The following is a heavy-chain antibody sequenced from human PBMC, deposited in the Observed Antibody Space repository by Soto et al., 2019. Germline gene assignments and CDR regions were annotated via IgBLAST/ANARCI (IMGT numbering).Heavy chain of an antibody. D-gene: IGHD3-3*01. CDR1: GGTFSSYA. V-gene: IGHV1-69*12. Sequence: QVQLVQSGAEVKKPWSSVKVSCKASGGTFSSYAISWVRQAPGQGLEWMGGIIPIFGTANYAQKFQGRVTITADESTCTAYMALSSLRSEDTAVYYCARPHPDYDFCSGYFKYGMDVWGQGTTVTVSS. CDR2: IIPIFGTA. CDR3: ARPHPDYDFCSGYFKYGMDV. J-gene: IGHJ6*02.